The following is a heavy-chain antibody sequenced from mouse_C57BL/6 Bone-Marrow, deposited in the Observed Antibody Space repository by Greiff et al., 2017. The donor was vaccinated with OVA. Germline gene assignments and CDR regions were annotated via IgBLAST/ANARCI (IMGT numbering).Heavy chain of an antibody. CDR3: ARSGDSCYSNSWFAY. D-gene: IGHD2-5*01. Sequence: VQLQQSGPELVKPGASVKISCKASGYAFSSSWMNWVKQRPGKGLEWIGRIYPGDGDTNYNGKFKGKATLTADKSSSTAYMQLSSLTSEDSAVYVCARSGDSCYSNSWFAYWGQGTLVTVSA. J-gene: IGHJ3*01. V-gene: IGHV1-82*01. CDR2: IYPGDGDT. CDR1: GYAFSSSW.